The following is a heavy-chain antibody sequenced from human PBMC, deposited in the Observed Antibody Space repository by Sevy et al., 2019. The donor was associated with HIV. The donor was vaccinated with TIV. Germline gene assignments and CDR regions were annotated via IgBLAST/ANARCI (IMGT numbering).Heavy chain of an antibody. J-gene: IGHJ4*02. CDR3: ARDELGDYVWGSYRPTHFDY. Sequence: GGSLRLSCAASGFTFSSYWMSWVRQAPGKGLEWVANIKQDGSEKYYVDSVKGRFTISRDNAKNSLYLQMNSLRAEDTAVYYCARDELGDYVWGSYRPTHFDYWGQGTLVTVSS. D-gene: IGHD3-16*02. CDR2: IKQDGSEK. CDR1: GFTFSSYW. V-gene: IGHV3-7*01.